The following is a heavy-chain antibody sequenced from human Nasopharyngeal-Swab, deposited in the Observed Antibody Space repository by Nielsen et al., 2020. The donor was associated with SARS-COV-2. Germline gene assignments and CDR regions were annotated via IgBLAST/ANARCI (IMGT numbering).Heavy chain of an antibody. CDR3: ARDPGGAYSNPFDY. CDR1: GGSISSSSYY. V-gene: IGHV3-11*04. CDR2: ISRSSGTL. Sequence: LSLTCTVSGGSISSSSYYWGWIRQPPGKGLEWVAYISRSSGTLYYADSVKGRFTISRDNAKNSLYLQMNSLRGEDTAVYYCARDPGGAYSNPFDYWGQGTLVTVSS. D-gene: IGHD2-15*01. J-gene: IGHJ4*02.